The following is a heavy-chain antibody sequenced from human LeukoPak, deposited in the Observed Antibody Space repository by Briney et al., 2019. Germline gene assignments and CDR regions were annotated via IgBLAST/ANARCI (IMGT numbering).Heavy chain of an antibody. CDR3: ARYGSGSNYYYYGMDV. D-gene: IGHD2-15*01. CDR2: IYYSGST. V-gene: IGHV4-31*03. CDR1: GGSISSGGYY. Sequence: SQTLSLTCTVSGGSISSGGYYWSWIRQHPGKGLEWIGYIYYSGSTYYNPSLKSRVTISVDTSKNQFSLKLSSVTAADTAVYYCARYGSGSNYYYYGMDVWGQGTTVTVSS. J-gene: IGHJ6*02.